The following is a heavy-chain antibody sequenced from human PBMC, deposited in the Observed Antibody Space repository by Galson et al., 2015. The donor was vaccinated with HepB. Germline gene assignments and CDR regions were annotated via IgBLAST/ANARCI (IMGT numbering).Heavy chain of an antibody. D-gene: IGHD6-19*01. V-gene: IGHV4-39*01. CDR1: GGSISSSSYY. CDR2: IYYSGST. J-gene: IGHJ4*02. Sequence: ETLSLTCTVSGGSISSSSYYWGWIRQPPGKGLEWIGSIYYSGSTYYNPSLKSRVTISVDTSKNQFSLKLSSVTAADTAVYYCARLVSYSSGWYIDYWGQGTLVTVSS. CDR3: ARLVSYSSGWYIDY.